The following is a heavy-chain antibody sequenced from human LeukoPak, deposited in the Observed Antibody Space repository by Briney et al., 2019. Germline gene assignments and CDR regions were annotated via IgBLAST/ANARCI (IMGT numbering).Heavy chain of an antibody. CDR2: ISSSGLYI. J-gene: IGHJ4*02. CDR1: GFTSSTYT. V-gene: IGHV3-21*01. CDR3: AKDGAVAVDY. D-gene: IGHD6-19*01. Sequence: GGSLRLSCEVSGFTSSTYTMNWVRQAPGKGLEWVSSISSSGLYIYYADSVKGRFTISRDNSKNTLYLQMNSLRAEDTAVYYCAKDGAVAVDYWGQGTLVTVSS.